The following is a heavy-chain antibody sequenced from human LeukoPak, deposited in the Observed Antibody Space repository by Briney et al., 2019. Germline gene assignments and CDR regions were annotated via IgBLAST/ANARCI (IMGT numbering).Heavy chain of an antibody. CDR2: IYYSGST. D-gene: IGHD6-19*01. J-gene: IGHJ4*02. Sequence: SSETLSLTCTVSGGSISSSSYYWGWIRQPPGKGLEWIGSIYYSGSTYYNPSLKSRVTISVDTPKNQFSLKLSSVTAADTAVYYCAREGSGWSIKSDYWGQGTLVTVSS. CDR3: AREGSGWSIKSDY. V-gene: IGHV4-39*07. CDR1: GGSISSSSYY.